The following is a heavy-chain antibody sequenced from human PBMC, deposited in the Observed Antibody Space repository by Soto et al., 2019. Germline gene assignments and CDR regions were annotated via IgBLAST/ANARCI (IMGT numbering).Heavy chain of an antibody. V-gene: IGHV1-3*01. CDR3: ARYYDSSGFDY. CDR1: GYTFTSYA. Sequence: ASVKVSCKASGYTFTSYAMHWVRQAPGQRLEWMGWINAGNGNTKYSQKFQGRVTITRDTSASTAYMELSSLRSEDTAGYYCARYYDSSGFDYWGQGTMVTVYS. J-gene: IGHJ4*02. CDR2: INAGNGNT. D-gene: IGHD3-22*01.